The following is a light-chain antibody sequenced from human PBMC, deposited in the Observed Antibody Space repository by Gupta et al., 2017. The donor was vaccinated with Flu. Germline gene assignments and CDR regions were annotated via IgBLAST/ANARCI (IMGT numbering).Light chain of an antibody. CDR1: NIGSKS. CDR3: QLWDSSSDHWV. CDR2: DDS. J-gene: IGLJ3*02. Sequence: SYVLTQPPSVSVAPGQTTRIPCGGNNIGSKSVHWYQQKAGQPPLLVVYDDSARPSGIPERFSGSNSGNTATLIISRVEAGDEADYYCQLWDSSSDHWVFGGGTKLTVL. V-gene: IGLV3-21*02.